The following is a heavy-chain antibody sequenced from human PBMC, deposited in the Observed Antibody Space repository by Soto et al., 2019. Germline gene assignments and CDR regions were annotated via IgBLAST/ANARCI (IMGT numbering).Heavy chain of an antibody. D-gene: IGHD5-12*01. J-gene: IGHJ6*03. CDR2: INAGNGNT. Sequence: GASVKVSCKASGYTFTSYAMHWVRQAPGQRLEWMGWINAGNGNTKYSQKFQGRVTITRDTSASTAYMELSSLRSEDTAAYYCAFHSGYDSSFYYYYYMDVWGKGTTVTVSS. CDR3: AFHSGYDSSFYYYYYMDV. V-gene: IGHV1-3*01. CDR1: GYTFTSYA.